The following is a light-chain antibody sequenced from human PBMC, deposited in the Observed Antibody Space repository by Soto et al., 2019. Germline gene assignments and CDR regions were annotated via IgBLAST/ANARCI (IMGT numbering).Light chain of an antibody. J-gene: IGKJ1*01. Sequence: IEVTRSPSSRAASLGDRVTITCRASQTIGTYVNWYRQKSGAAPELLIYDASTLQSGVPSRFRGGASGTDFTLTISSLQLDDFATYYCQQSYNTPLTFGQGTKVDI. CDR1: QTIGTY. CDR3: QQSYNTPLT. V-gene: IGKV1-39*01. CDR2: DAS.